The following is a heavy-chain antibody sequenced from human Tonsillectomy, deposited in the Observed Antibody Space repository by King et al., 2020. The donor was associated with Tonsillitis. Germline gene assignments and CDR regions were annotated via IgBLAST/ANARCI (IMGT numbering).Heavy chain of an antibody. Sequence: VQLVESGGGLVQPGGSLRLSCAASGFTFSSYWMSWVRQAPGKGLEWVSNIKQDGSEKYYVDSVKGRFTISRDNAKNSLYLQMNSLRAEDTAVYYCARFNYIRAFDIWGQGTMVTVSS. V-gene: IGHV3-7*01. CDR2: IKQDGSEK. CDR1: GFTFSSYW. CDR3: ARFNYIRAFDI. D-gene: IGHD4-11*01. J-gene: IGHJ3*02.